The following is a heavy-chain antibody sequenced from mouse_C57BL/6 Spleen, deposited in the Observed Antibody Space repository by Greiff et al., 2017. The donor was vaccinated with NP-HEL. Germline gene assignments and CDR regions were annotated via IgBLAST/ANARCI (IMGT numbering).Heavy chain of an antibody. CDR1: GYTFTDYN. J-gene: IGHJ4*01. CDR2: INPNNGGT. Sequence: VQLQQSGPELVKPGASVKIPCKASGYTFTDYNMDWVKQSHGKSLEWIGDINPNNGGTIYNQKFKGKATLTVDKSSSTAYMELRSLTSEDTAVYHCARGGLRRTYYAMDYWGQGTSVTVSS. D-gene: IGHD2-4*01. CDR3: ARGGLRRTYYAMDY. V-gene: IGHV1-18*01.